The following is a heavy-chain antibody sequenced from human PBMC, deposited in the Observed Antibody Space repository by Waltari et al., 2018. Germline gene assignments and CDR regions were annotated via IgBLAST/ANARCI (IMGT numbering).Heavy chain of an antibody. CDR1: GYTFTDYY. CDR3: ATASGVYYDYNHYYYMDV. J-gene: IGHJ6*03. Sequence: EVQLVQSGAEVKKPGATVKISCKVSGYTFTDYYMHWVQQAPGNGLEWMGLVDPEDGETIYAEKFQGRVTITADTSTDTAYMELSSLRSEDTAVYYCATASGVYYDYNHYYYMDVWGKGTTVTISS. V-gene: IGHV1-69-2*01. D-gene: IGHD3-22*01. CDR2: VDPEDGET.